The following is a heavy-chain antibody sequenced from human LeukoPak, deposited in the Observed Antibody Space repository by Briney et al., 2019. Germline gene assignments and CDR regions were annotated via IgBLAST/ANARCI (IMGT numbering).Heavy chain of an antibody. D-gene: IGHD6-6*01. J-gene: IGHJ4*02. CDR2: IYYCGST. CDR3: ARDPSSSSEPYYFDY. CDR1: GGSISSYY. V-gene: IGHV4-59*01. Sequence: SETLSLTCTVSGGSISSYYWSWIRQPPGKGLEWIGYIYYCGSTNYNPSLKSRVTISVDTSKNQFSLKLNSVTAADTAVYYCARDPSSSSEPYYFDYWGQGTLVTVSS.